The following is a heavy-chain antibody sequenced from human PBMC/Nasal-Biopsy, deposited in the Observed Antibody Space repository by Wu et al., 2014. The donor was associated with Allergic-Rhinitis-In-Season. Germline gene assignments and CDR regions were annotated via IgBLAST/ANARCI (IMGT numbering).Heavy chain of an antibody. CDR2: IYYTGST. Sequence: TLSLTCAVSGGSISSSNWWSWIRQPPGKGLEWIGCIYYTGSTNYNPSLKSRVTISVDTSENQFSLRLNSLTAADTAMYYCGRHDHGDFGDPNWFDPWGQGIQVTVSS. J-gene: IGHJ5*02. CDR3: GRHDHGDFGDPNWFDP. V-gene: IGHV4-4*02. D-gene: IGHD4-17*01. CDR1: GGSISSSNW.